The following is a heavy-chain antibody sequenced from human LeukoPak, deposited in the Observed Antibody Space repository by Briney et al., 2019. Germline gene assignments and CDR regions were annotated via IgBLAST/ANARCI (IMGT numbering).Heavy chain of an antibody. Sequence: SETLSLACTVSGGSISSYYWSWIRQPAGKGLEWIGRIYTSGSTNYNPSLKSRVTLSLDTSRNQFSLRLTAVTAADTAVYYCARGETDNYYYYGLGVWGHGTTVTVSS. D-gene: IGHD1-1*01. CDR1: GGSISSYY. CDR3: ARGETDNYYYYGLGV. J-gene: IGHJ6*02. CDR2: IYTSGST. V-gene: IGHV4-4*07.